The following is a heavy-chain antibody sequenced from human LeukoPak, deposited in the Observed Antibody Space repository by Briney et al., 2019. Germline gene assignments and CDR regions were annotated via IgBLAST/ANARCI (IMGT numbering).Heavy chain of an antibody. CDR2: ISGPGSTI. Sequence: GGSLRLSCRASGFSFTTYSMNWVRQAPGKGLEWVAYISGPGSTIYYADSLKGRITISRDNAKYSLYLQMNSLRAADTGVYFCVRGATYEPVYWGQGTPVTVSS. CDR3: VRGATYEPVY. D-gene: IGHD1-14*01. J-gene: IGHJ4*02. V-gene: IGHV3-48*04. CDR1: GFSFTTYS.